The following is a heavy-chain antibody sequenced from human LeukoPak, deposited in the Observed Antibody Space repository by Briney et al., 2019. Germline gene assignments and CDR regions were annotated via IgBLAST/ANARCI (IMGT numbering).Heavy chain of an antibody. J-gene: IGHJ6*02. V-gene: IGHV3-21*01. D-gene: IGHD3-10*01. CDR1: GFTFSSYT. CDR3: ARGRFGESSLHYDGMDV. CDR2: ISSSSNYI. Sequence: GGSLRLSCAASGFTFSSYTMNWVRQAPGKGLQWVSSISSSSNYIYYADSVKGRFTISRDNAKNSLYLQIKSLRAEDTAVYYCARGRFGESSLHYDGMDVWGQGTTVTVSS.